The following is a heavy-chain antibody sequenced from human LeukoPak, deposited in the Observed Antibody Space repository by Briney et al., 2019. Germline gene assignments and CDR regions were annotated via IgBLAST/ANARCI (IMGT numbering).Heavy chain of an antibody. CDR2: INHSGST. CDR1: GGSFSGYY. Sequence: SETLSLTCAVYGGSFSGYYWSWIRQPPGKGLEWIGEINHSGSTNYNPSLKSRVTISVDTSKNQFSLKLSSVTAADTAVYYCEIFYYDILTGYYIGDYWGQGTLATVSS. V-gene: IGHV4-34*01. D-gene: IGHD3-9*01. J-gene: IGHJ4*02. CDR3: EIFYYDILTGYYIGDY.